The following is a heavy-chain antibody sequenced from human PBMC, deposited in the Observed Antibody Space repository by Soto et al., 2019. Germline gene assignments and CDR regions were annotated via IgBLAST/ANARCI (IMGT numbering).Heavy chain of an antibody. Sequence: SLRLSYAAAWFNCISYGMHWVRQAPGKGLEWVAVIWYDGSNKYYADSVKGRFTISRDNSKNTLYLQMNSLRAEDTAVYYCAGFYSSGWSAPPHYWGQGTLVTSPQ. V-gene: IGHV3-33*01. D-gene: IGHD6-19*01. J-gene: IGHJ4*02. CDR2: IWYDGSNK. CDR3: AGFYSSGWSAPPHY. CDR1: WFNCISYG.